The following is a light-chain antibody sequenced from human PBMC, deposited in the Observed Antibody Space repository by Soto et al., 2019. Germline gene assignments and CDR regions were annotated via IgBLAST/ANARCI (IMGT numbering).Light chain of an antibody. V-gene: IGLV4-60*02. CDR1: SGHSSYI. J-gene: IGLJ2*01. Sequence: QPVLTQSSSASASLGSSVKLTCTLSSGHSSYIIAWHQQQPGKAPRYLMKLEGRGSYNKGSGVPDRFSGSSSGADRYLTISSLQFEDEADYFCETWGSNYRVFGGGTKVTVL. CDR2: LEGRGSY. CDR3: ETWGSNYRV.